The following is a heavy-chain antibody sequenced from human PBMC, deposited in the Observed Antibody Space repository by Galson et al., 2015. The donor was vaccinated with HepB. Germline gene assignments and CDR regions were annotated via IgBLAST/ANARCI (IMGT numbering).Heavy chain of an antibody. CDR3: ARDLRVYGSSSAIAVFDI. D-gene: IGHD6-6*01. V-gene: IGHV1-2*04. CDR2: INPNSGGT. J-gene: IGHJ3*02. CDR1: GYTFTGYY. Sequence: SVKVSCKASGYTFTGYYLHWVRQAPGQGLEWMGWINPNSGGTNYAQNFQGWVTMTRDTSISTAYMELSSLKSDDTAVYYCARDLRVYGSSSAIAVFDIWGQGTMVTVSS.